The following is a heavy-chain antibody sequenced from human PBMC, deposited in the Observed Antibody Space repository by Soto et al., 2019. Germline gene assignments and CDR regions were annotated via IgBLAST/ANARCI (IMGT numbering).Heavy chain of an antibody. V-gene: IGHV1-8*02. CDR3: ARMESFGSLNWFDP. CDR1: GYTFTNND. D-gene: IGHD5-18*01. CDR2: MNPGSGDT. J-gene: IGHJ5*02. Sequence: GASVKVSFKASGYTFTNNDVSCVRQATGQGLEWMGWMNPGSGDTGYAQKFQGRVTMTRDISIATAYMELNSLTSEDTAIYYCARMESFGSLNWFDPWGQGTLVTVSS.